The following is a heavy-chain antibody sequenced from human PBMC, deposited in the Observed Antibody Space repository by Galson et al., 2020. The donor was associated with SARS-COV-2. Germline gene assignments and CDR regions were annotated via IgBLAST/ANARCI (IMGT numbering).Heavy chain of an antibody. D-gene: IGHD3-10*01. J-gene: IGHJ5*02. CDR3: ARGLDYGSGNWFDP. CDR1: GGSISSGGYS. Sequence: ETSETLSLTCAVSGGSISSGGYSWSWIRQPPGKGLEWIGYIYHSGSTYYNPSLKSRVTISVDRSKNQFSLKLSSVTAADTAVYYCARGLDYGSGNWFDPWGQGTLVTVSS. V-gene: IGHV4-30-2*01. CDR2: IYHSGST.